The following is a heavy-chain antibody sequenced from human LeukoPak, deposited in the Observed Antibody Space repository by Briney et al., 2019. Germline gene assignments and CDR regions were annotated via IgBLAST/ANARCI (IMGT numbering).Heavy chain of an antibody. CDR2: ISSNGGST. D-gene: IGHD3-10*01. V-gene: IGHV3-64D*06. CDR1: GFTFSSYA. J-gene: IGHJ6*04. CDR3: VKDKGSGSSYYYYYDMDV. Sequence: PGGSLRLPCSASGFTFSSYAMHWVRQAPGKGLEYVSAISSNGGSTYYADSVKGGFTISRDNSKNTLYLQMSSLRAEDTAVYYCVKDKGSGSSYYYYYDMDVWGKGTTVTVSS.